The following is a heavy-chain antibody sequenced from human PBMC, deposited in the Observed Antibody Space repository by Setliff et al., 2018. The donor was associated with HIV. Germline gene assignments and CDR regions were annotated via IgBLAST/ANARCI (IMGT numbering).Heavy chain of an antibody. V-gene: IGHV4-59*01. CDR1: GGSISGYY. Sequence: SETLSLTCTVSGGSISGYYWSWIRQPPGKGLEYIGSIFFTGNTIYNPSLKARVTLSVDMSKDQVFLRLSSVTAADTAVYYCVRGYCSSTTCYEDYYYMDVWGKGSTVTVSS. CDR2: IFFTGNT. D-gene: IGHD2-2*01. CDR3: VRGYCSSTTCYEDYYYMDV. J-gene: IGHJ6*03.